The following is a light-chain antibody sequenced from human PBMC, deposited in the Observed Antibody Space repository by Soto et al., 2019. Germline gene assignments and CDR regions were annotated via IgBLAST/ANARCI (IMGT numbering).Light chain of an antibody. CDR3: QQYYSTPS. CDR2: WAS. J-gene: IGKJ3*01. CDR1: QSVLYSSNNKNY. Sequence: DIVMTQSPDSLAVSLGERATINCKSSQSVLYSSNNKNYLAWYQQKPGQPPKLLIYWASTRESGVPDRFSGSGSGTDFTLTISSQQAEDVAVYYCQQYYSTPSFGPGTKVDIK. V-gene: IGKV4-1*01.